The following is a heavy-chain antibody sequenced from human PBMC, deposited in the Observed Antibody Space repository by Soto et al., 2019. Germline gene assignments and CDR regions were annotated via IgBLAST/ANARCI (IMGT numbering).Heavy chain of an antibody. CDR2: ISGSGGST. Sequence: EVQLLASGGGLVQPGGSLRLSCAASGFTFSSYAMSWVRQAPGKGLEWVSAISGSGGSTYYADSVKGRFTISRDNSKNTLYLQMNSLRAEDTAVYYCAKLAPWLESVRTNWFDPWSQGTLVTVSS. J-gene: IGHJ5*02. V-gene: IGHV3-23*01. D-gene: IGHD5-12*01. CDR3: AKLAPWLESVRTNWFDP. CDR1: GFTFSSYA.